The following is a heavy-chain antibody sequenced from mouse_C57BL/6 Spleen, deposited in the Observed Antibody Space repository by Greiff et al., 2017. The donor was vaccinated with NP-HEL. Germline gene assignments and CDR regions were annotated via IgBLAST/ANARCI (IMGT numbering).Heavy chain of an antibody. J-gene: IGHJ4*01. D-gene: IGHD1-1*01. CDR2: IRSKSNNYAT. CDR3: VRGPYDYYAMDY. Sequence: EVQRVESGGGLVQPKGSLKLSCAASGFSFNTYAMNWVRQAPGKGLEWVARIRSKSNNYATYYADSVKDRFTISRDDSESMLYLQMNNLKTEDTAMYYCVRGPYDYYAMDYWGQGTSVTVSS. CDR1: GFSFNTYA. V-gene: IGHV10-1*01.